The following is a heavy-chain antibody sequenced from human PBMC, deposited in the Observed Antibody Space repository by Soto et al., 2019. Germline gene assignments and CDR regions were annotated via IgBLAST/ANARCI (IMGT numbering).Heavy chain of an antibody. V-gene: IGHV3-33*01. CDR3: ARDFRYRYYYDSSGYYTNQGYFDY. CDR2: IWYDGSNK. CDR1: GFTFSSYG. D-gene: IGHD3-22*01. Sequence: GGSLRLSCAASGFTFSSYGMHWVRQAPGKGLEWVAVIWYDGSNKYYADSVKGRFTISRDNSKNTLYLQMNSLRAEDTAVYYCARDFRYRYYYDSSGYYTNQGYFDYWGQGTLVTVSS. J-gene: IGHJ4*02.